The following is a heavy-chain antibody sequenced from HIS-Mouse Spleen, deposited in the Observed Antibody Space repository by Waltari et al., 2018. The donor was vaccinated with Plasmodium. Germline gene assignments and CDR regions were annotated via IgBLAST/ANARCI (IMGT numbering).Heavy chain of an antibody. CDR3: ARHKKRGQLVRGYFDY. V-gene: IGHV2-70*15. CDR2: IDWDDDK. D-gene: IGHD6-6*01. CDR1: GFSLSTSGMC. J-gene: IGHJ4*02. Sequence: QVTLRESGPALVKPTQTLTLTCTFSGFSLSTSGMCVSWIRQPPGKALEWLARIDWDDDKYYSTDLKTRLTISKDTSKNQVVLTMTNMDPVDTATYYCARHKKRGQLVRGYFDYWGQGTLVTVSS.